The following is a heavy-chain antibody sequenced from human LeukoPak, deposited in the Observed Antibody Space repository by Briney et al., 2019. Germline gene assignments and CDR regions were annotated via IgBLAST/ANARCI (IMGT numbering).Heavy chain of an antibody. D-gene: IGHD6-25*01. CDR1: GFIFSDYS. J-gene: IGHJ4*02. Sequence: GGSLRLSCAASGFIFSDYSMNWVRQAPGQGLEWLSYITGSGTTIYYADSVRGRFTISRDNAKNSLYLQINSLRDEDTAVYYCAKDLGSTGLDYWGQGTLVTVSS. CDR3: AKDLGSTGLDY. V-gene: IGHV3-48*02. CDR2: ITGSGTTI.